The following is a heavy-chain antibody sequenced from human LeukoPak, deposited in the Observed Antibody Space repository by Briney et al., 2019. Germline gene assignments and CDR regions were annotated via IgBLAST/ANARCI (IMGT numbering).Heavy chain of an antibody. CDR2: ISWNSGSI. CDR3: ARGLRDRYGMDV. CDR1: GFTFDDYA. V-gene: IGHV3-9*01. Sequence: SLRLSCAASGFTFDDYAMHWVRQAPGKGLEWVSGISWNSGSIGYADSVKGRFTVSRDNAKNTLYLQMHSLRVEDTAMYYRARGLRDRYGMDVWGQGTTVTVSS. J-gene: IGHJ6*02.